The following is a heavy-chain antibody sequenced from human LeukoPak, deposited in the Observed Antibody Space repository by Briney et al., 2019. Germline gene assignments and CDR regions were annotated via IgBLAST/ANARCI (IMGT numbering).Heavy chain of an antibody. CDR1: GYTFTGYY. CDR2: INPNSGGT. J-gene: IGHJ4*02. Sequence: DSVKVSCKASGYTFTGYYMHWVRQAPGQGLEWMGWINPNSGGTNYAQKFQGRVTMTRDTSISTAYMELSRLRSDDTAMYYCARKTSSSWYDYWGQGTLVTVSS. CDR3: ARKTSSSWYDY. V-gene: IGHV1-2*02. D-gene: IGHD6-13*01.